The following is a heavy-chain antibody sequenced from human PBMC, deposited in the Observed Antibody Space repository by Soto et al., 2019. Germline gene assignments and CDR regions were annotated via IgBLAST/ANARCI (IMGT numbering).Heavy chain of an antibody. D-gene: IGHD6-13*01. CDR2: INAGNGNT. V-gene: IGHV1-3*01. CDR3: ARKQQLLNYYYGMDV. CDR1: GYTFTSYA. J-gene: IGHJ6*02. Sequence: GASVKVSCKASGYTFTSYAMHWVRQAPGQRLEWMGWINAGNGNTKYSRKFQGRVTITRDTSASTAYMELSSLRSEDTAVYYCARKQQLLNYYYGMDVWGQGTTVTVSS.